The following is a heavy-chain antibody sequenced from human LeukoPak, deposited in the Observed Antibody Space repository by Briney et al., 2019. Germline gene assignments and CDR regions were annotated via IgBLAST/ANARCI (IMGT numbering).Heavy chain of an antibody. D-gene: IGHD2-15*01. Sequence: PSETLSLTCTVSGGSISSSSYYWAWIRQPPGKGLEWIGTFYYGGATYYNPSLKRRVTISVDTPKSQFPLKLTSVTAADTAVYYCARHTVVVATFGVPPFSDYWGQGTLVTVSS. J-gene: IGHJ4*02. CDR3: ARHTVVVATFGVPPFSDY. CDR2: FYYGGAT. CDR1: GGSISSSSYY. V-gene: IGHV4-39*01.